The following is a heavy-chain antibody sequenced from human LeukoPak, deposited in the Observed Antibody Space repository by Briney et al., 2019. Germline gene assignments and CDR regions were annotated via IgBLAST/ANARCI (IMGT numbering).Heavy chain of an antibody. CDR2: INSDGSST. CDR1: GFTFSSYW. Sequence: GGSLRLSCAASGFTFSSYWMHWVRQAPGKGLVWVSRINSDGSSTSYADSVKGRFTISRDYAKNTLYLQMNSLRAEDTAVYYCARDGGIALPFDYWGQGTLVTVSS. J-gene: IGHJ4*02. D-gene: IGHD6-13*01. V-gene: IGHV3-74*01. CDR3: ARDGGIALPFDY.